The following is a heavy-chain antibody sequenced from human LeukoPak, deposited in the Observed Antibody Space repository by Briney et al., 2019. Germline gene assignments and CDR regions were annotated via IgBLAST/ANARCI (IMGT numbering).Heavy chain of an antibody. CDR1: GFIVNDHA. CDR3: SKDISAGGLDV. CDR2: VFWNGVDK. D-gene: IGHD3-16*02. Sequence: GGSLRLSGGAPGFIVNDHAMHGVGLTPGKGLEWVAGVFWNGVDKGYADSVKGRFTIFRDNAKNSMYLQMNSLTIEDTALYYCSKDISAGGLDVWGPGTPVTVSS. V-gene: IGHV3-9*01. J-gene: IGHJ6*02.